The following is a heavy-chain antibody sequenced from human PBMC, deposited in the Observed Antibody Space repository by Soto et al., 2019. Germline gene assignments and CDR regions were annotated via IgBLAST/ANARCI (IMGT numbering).Heavy chain of an antibody. CDR1: GGSISSYY. J-gene: IGHJ1*01. CDR3: ARSSRLVGPEYFQH. CDR2: IYYSGST. D-gene: IGHD6-13*01. V-gene: IGHV4-59*01. Sequence: QVQLQESGPGLVKPSETLSLTCTVSGGSISSYYWSWIRQPPGKGLEWIGYIYYSGSTNYNTSLRSRVTISVDTSKNQYSLNLSAVTAADTAVYYCARSSRLVGPEYFQHWGQGTLVTVSS.